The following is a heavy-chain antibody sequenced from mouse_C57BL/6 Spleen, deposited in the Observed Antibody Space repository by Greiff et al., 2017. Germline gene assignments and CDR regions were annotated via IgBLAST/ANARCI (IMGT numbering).Heavy chain of an antibody. Sequence: QVQLQQSGAELVKPGASVKLSCKASGYTFTSYWMHWVKQRPGRSLEWIGRIDPNSGGTKYNEKFKSKATLTVDKPSSTAYMQLSSLTSEDSAVYYCARYGYDLYAMDYWGQGTSVTVSS. V-gene: IGHV1-72*01. CDR2: IDPNSGGT. CDR1: GYTFTSYW. D-gene: IGHD1-2*01. CDR3: ARYGYDLYAMDY. J-gene: IGHJ4*01.